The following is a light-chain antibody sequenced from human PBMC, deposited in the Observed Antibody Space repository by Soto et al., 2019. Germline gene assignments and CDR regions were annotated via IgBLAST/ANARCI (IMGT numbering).Light chain of an antibody. J-gene: IGKJ2*01. CDR2: GAS. V-gene: IGKV3-20*01. CDR3: QQYETSPRT. CDR1: QTLSSSY. Sequence: EIVLTQSPGTLSLSPGERATLSCRASQTLSSSYLAWCQQKPGQAPRVLIYGASNRATGIPDRFSGSGSGTDFSLTISRLEPEDFAVYYCQQYETSPRTFGQGTKLEIK.